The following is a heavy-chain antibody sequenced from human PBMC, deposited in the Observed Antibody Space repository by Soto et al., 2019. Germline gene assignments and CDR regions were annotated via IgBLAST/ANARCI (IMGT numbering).Heavy chain of an antibody. Sequence: GGSLRLSCAASGFTFSSYGMHWVRQAPGKGLEWVAVISYDGSNKYYADSVKGRFTISRDNSKNTLYLQMNSLRAEDTAVYYCAKDEERRGGPCFDYWGQGTLVTVSS. CDR1: GFTFSSYG. CDR3: AKDEERRGGPCFDY. CDR2: ISYDGSNK. V-gene: IGHV3-30*18. D-gene: IGHD1-1*01. J-gene: IGHJ4*02.